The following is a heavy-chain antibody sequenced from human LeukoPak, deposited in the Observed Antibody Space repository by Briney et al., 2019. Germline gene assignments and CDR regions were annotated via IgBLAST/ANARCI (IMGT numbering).Heavy chain of an antibody. Sequence: PGGSLRLSCAASGFTFVSYGMHWVRQAPGKGLEWVAFIQYDGSNKYYADSVKGRFTISRDNSKNTLYLQMSSLRAEDTAVYYCAKGGGQVERYFDYWGQGTLVTVS. CDR3: AKGGGQVERYFDY. CDR2: IQYDGSNK. D-gene: IGHD1-1*01. V-gene: IGHV3-30*02. CDR1: GFTFVSYG. J-gene: IGHJ4*02.